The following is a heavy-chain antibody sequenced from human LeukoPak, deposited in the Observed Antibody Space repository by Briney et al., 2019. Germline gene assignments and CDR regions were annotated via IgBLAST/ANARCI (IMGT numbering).Heavy chain of an antibody. J-gene: IGHJ6*02. CDR1: GDSMTSSNHY. Sequence: SETLSLTCTVSGDSMTSSNHYWVWIRQPPEKGLEWIGSIYYGGSTYYNPSLKSRVTISQDTSKNQFSLKVNTVTAADTAVYHCARRSHCTGDSCYPVWGQGTTVTVSS. V-gene: IGHV4-39*01. D-gene: IGHD2-15*01. CDR3: ARRSHCTGDSCYPV. CDR2: IYYGGST.